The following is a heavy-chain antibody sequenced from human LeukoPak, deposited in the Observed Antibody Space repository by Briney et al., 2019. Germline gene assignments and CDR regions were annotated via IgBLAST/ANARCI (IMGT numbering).Heavy chain of an antibody. CDR1: GFTFSRSA. V-gene: IGHV3-23*01. D-gene: IGHD1-26*01. CDR3: AKADYSGSYYFDS. Sequence: GGSLRLSCAASGFTFSRSAMNWVRQAPGKGLEWVSSFSASGGTTYYADSVKGRFTISRDNSKNTLSVQMNSLRAEDTAVYYCAKADYSGSYYFDSWGQGTLVTVSS. J-gene: IGHJ4*02. CDR2: FSASGGTT.